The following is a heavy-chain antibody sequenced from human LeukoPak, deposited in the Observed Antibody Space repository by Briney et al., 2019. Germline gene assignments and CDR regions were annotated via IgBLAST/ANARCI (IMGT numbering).Heavy chain of an antibody. V-gene: IGHV5-10-1*01. CDR2: IDPSDSYT. D-gene: IGHD6-13*01. CDR1: GYSFSSYW. CDR3: ARGIAMAAVGTQIDY. Sequence: GESLRISCKGSGYSFSSYWISWVRQMPGKGLEWMGRIDPSDSYTNYSPSIRGHVTMSADKSISTAYLQWSSLKASDTAMYYCARGIAMAAVGTQIDYWGQGTLVTVSS. J-gene: IGHJ4*02.